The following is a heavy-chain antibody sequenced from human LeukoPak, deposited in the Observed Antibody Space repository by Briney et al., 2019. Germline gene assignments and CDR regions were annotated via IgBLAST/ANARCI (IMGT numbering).Heavy chain of an antibody. CDR1: GFTFSSYG. D-gene: IGHD3-3*02. V-gene: IGHV3-33*06. Sequence: GGSLRLSCAASGFTFSSYGMHWVRQAPGKGLEWVAVIWYDGSNKYYADSVKGRFTISRDNSKNTLCLQMNSLRAEDTAVYYCAKDHFWSGYDGPNWFDPWGQGTLVTVSS. CDR2: IWYDGSNK. J-gene: IGHJ5*02. CDR3: AKDHFWSGYDGPNWFDP.